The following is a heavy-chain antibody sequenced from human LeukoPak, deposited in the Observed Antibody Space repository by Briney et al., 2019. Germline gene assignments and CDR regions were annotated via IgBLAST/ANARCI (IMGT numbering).Heavy chain of an antibody. CDR1: GGSISKNNW. V-gene: IGHV4-4*02. D-gene: IGHD7-27*01. CDR3: SRVNGAFSPLGY. Sequence: PSGTLSLTCGASGGSISKNNWCSRVRQPPGQGLEWIGEISLTGLTHYNPSLESRVTVSLDKSKNQLSLNLTSVTAADTAVYYCSRVNGAFSPLGYWGQGILVTVLS. J-gene: IGHJ4*02. CDR2: ISLTGLT.